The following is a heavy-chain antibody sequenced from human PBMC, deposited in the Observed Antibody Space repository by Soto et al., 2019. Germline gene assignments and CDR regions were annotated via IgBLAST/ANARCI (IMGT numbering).Heavy chain of an antibody. CDR3: ARGLIAVAGPPGAFDI. J-gene: IGHJ3*02. CDR1: GGSFSGYY. Sequence: SETLSLTCAVYGGSFSGYYWSWIRQPPGKGLEWIGEINHSGSTNYNPSLKSRVTISVDTSKNQFSLKLSSVTAADTAVYYCARGLIAVAGPPGAFDIWGQGTMVTVSS. CDR2: INHSGST. V-gene: IGHV4-34*01. D-gene: IGHD6-19*01.